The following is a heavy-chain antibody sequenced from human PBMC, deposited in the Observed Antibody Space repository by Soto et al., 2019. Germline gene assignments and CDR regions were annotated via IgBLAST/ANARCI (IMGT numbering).Heavy chain of an antibody. CDR2: VHHTGNT. CDR1: GGSISSGGYS. D-gene: IGHD1-1*01. CDR3: ARGLWNDVFQY. Sequence: SETLSLTCAVSGGSISSGGYSWTWIRQPPGKGLEWIGYVHHTGNTTYNPSLKTRVNISVDRPNNQFFLTLTSATAADSAIYYCARGLWNDVFQYWGRGILVTVSS. J-gene: IGHJ1*01. V-gene: IGHV4-30-2*01.